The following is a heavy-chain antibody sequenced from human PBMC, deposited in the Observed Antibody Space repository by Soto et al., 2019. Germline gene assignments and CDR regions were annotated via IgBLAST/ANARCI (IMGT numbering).Heavy chain of an antibody. J-gene: IGHJ6*04. CDR1: GFTFNAYW. V-gene: IGHV3-74*01. CDR3: VRGLKNYYAMDV. D-gene: IGHD3-10*01. Sequence: EVQLVESGGGLVQPGGSLRLSCAASGFTFNAYWMHWVRQPPGKGLVWVSRLNSDGSIKNYGDSMKGRITISRDNADKTVYLQINSLRDEDTAVYYCVRGLKNYYAMDVWGKGTTVTVSS. CDR2: LNSDGSIK.